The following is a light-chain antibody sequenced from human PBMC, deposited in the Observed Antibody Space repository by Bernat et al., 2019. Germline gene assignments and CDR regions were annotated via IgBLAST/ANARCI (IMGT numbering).Light chain of an antibody. J-gene: IGLJ1*01. CDR1: RSDVGSHNR. CDR3: SSYTRTSTFV. Sequence: QSALTQPPSVSVSPGQSVTISCTGTRSDVGSHNRVSWYQQSPGTAPKLIIYEVTNRPAGVPDRFSGSKSGNTASLTISGLQADDEADYYCSSYTRTSTFVFGTGTKVTVL. CDR2: EVT. V-gene: IGLV2-18*02.